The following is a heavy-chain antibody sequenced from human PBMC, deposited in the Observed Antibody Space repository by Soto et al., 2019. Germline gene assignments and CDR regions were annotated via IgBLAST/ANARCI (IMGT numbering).Heavy chain of an antibody. CDR2: IIPIFGTA. V-gene: IGHV1-69*05. D-gene: IGHD3-22*01. J-gene: IGHJ4*02. CDR3: ARTHYYDSSGYYLVY. Sequence: SVKVSCKASGGTFSSYAISWVRQAPGQGLEWMGGIIPIFGTANYAQKLQGRVTMTTDTSTSTAYMELRSLRSDDTAVYYCARTHYYDSSGYYLVYWGQGTLVTVSS. CDR1: GGTFSSYA.